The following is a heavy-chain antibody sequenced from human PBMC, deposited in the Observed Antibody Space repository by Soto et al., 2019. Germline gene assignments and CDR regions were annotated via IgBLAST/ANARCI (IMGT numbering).Heavy chain of an antibody. D-gene: IGHD5-12*01. CDR1: AGTFSSYA. CDR3: ARAGDSGYDYFDY. Sequence: QVQLVQSGAEVKKPGSSVKVSCKASAGTFSSYAISWVRQAPGQGVEWMGGIIPIFGTANYAQKFQGRVTITADESTSTAYMELSSLRSEDTAVYYCARAGDSGYDYFDYWGQGTLVTVSS. CDR2: IIPIFGTA. V-gene: IGHV1-69*01. J-gene: IGHJ4*02.